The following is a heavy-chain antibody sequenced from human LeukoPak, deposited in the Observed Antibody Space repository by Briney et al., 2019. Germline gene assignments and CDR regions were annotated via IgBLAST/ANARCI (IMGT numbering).Heavy chain of an antibody. Sequence: PSETLSLTCTVSSGSISSSTYYWGWIRQPPGKGLEWIGTIYYTGSTYYNPSLKSRVAISVDTSKNQFSLKLSSVTAADTAVYYCARVPGYSYGSSLDYWGQGTLVTVSS. CDR1: SGSISSSTYY. CDR3: ARVPGYSYGSSLDY. D-gene: IGHD5-18*01. J-gene: IGHJ4*02. CDR2: IYYTGST. V-gene: IGHV4-39*07.